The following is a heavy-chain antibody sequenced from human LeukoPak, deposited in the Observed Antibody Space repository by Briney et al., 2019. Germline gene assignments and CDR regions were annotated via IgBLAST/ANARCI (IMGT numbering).Heavy chain of an antibody. D-gene: IGHD5-18*01. CDR3: ASIRGYSYGNNREYYFDY. J-gene: IGHJ4*02. CDR1: GGTFSSYA. Sequence: SVKVSCKASGGTFSSYAISWVRPAPGQGLEWMGGIITIFGTANYAQKLQGRVQITADESTSTAYMELSSLRSEDPAVYYCASIRGYSYGNNREYYFDYWGQGTLVTVSS. CDR2: IITIFGTA. V-gene: IGHV1-69*13.